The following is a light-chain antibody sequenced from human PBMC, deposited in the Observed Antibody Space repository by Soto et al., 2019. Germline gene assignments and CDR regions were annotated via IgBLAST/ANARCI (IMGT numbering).Light chain of an antibody. CDR2: GAS. CDR3: QQYNNWPLT. J-gene: IGKJ4*01. Sequence: EIVMTQSPATLSVSPGGRATLSCRASQSLSSNLGWYQQKPGQAPRLLIYGASTRPTGIPARFSGSESGTEFTLTISSLQSEDFAVYYCQQYNNWPLTFGGGTKVDIK. V-gene: IGKV3-15*01. CDR1: QSLSSN.